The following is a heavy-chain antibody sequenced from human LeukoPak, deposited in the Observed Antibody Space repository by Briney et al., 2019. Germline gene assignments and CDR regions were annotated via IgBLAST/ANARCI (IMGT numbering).Heavy chain of an antibody. J-gene: IGHJ3*02. D-gene: IGHD6-6*01. Sequence: SETLSLTCTVSGGSISSYYWSWIRQPPGKGLEWIGDIYYSGSTNYNPSLKSRVTISVDTSKNQFSLKLSSVTAADTAVYYCARTSIAARRANAFDIWGQGTMVTVSS. CDR3: ARTSIAARRANAFDI. V-gene: IGHV4-59*01. CDR2: IYYSGST. CDR1: GGSISSYY.